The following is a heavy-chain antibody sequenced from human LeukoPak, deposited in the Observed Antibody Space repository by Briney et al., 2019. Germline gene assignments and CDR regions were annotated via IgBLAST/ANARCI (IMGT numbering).Heavy chain of an antibody. V-gene: IGHV3-30-3*01. J-gene: IGHJ4*02. Sequence: GGSLRLSCAASGFTFSSYAMHWVRQAPGKGLEWVAVISYDGSSKYYADSVKGRFTISRDNSKNTLYLQINSLRAEDTAVYYCARDPTRDGYNRYFDYWGQGTLVTVSS. CDR2: ISYDGSSK. D-gene: IGHD5-24*01. CDR1: GFTFSSYA. CDR3: ARDPTRDGYNRYFDY.